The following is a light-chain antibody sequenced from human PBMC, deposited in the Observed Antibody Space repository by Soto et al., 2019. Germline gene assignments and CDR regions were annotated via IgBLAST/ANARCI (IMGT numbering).Light chain of an antibody. CDR3: QQYNNYPWT. V-gene: IGKV1-5*03. Sequence: DIQMTQSPSTLSASLGDRVTITCRASQRISTWLAWYQQKPGKAPNLLISKASSLGNGVPSRFSGSGSETEFTLTITNLLPDDFATYYCQQYNNYPWTFGQGTKVDIK. CDR1: QRISTW. J-gene: IGKJ1*01. CDR2: KAS.